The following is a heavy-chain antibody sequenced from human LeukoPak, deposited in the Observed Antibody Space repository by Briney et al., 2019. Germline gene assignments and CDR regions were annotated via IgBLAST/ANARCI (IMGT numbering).Heavy chain of an antibody. CDR2: IYISGST. D-gene: IGHD4-17*01. J-gene: IGHJ4*02. CDR1: GGSISSAAYY. CDR3: AREREGPYGYLDY. V-gene: IGHV4-61*02. Sequence: SETLSLTCTVSGGSISSAAYYWSWIRQPAGKGLEWIARIYISGSTNYNPSLKSRVTISVDTSKNQFSLKLSSVAAADTAVYYCAREREGPYGYLDYWGQGTLVTVSS.